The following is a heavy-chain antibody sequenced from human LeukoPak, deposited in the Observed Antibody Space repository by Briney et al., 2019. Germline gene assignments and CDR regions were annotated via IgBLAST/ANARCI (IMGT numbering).Heavy chain of an antibody. J-gene: IGHJ4*02. CDR1: GFTFSSYA. D-gene: IGHD1-26*01. Sequence: GGSLRLSCAASGFTFSSYAMSWVRQAPGKGLEWVSAISGSGGSTYYADSVKGRFTISRDSSKNTLYLQMNSLRAEDTAVYYCAKDPKVVGATYFDYWGQGTLVTVSS. V-gene: IGHV3-23*01. CDR2: ISGSGGST. CDR3: AKDPKVVGATYFDY.